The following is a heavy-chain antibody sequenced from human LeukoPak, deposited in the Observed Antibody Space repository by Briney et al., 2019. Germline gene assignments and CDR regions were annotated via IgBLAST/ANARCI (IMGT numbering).Heavy chain of an antibody. J-gene: IGHJ4*02. V-gene: IGHV3-21*01. D-gene: IGHD5-18*01. Sequence: GGSLRLSCAASGFTFSSYSMNWVRQAPGKGLEWVSSISSSSSYIYYADSVKGRFTISRDNAKNSLYLQMNSLRAEDTAVYYCARERQLWFPFDYWGQGTLVTVSS. CDR1: GFTFSSYS. CDR3: ARERQLWFPFDY. CDR2: ISSSSSYI.